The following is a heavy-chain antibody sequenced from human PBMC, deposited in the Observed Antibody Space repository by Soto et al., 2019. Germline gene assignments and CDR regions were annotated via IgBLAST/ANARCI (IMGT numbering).Heavy chain of an antibody. CDR3: ARDRGYSYGRRLDY. D-gene: IGHD5-18*01. V-gene: IGHV3-30-3*01. CDR2: ISYDGSNK. J-gene: IGHJ4*02. CDR1: GFTFSSYA. Sequence: QVQLVESGGGVVQPGRSLRLSCAASGFTFSSYAMHWVRQAPGKGLEWVAVISYDGSNKYYADSVKGRFTISRDNSKNTLYLQMNSRRAEDTAVYYCARDRGYSYGRRLDYWGQGTLVTVSS.